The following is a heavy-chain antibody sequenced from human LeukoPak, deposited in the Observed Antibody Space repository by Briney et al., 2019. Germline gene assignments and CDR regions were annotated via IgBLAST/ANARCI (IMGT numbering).Heavy chain of an antibody. CDR1: GYTFTSYY. V-gene: IGHV1-46*01. J-gene: IGHJ4*02. CDR3: ARDSHDTSGYPGY. Sequence: ASVKVSCKASGYTFTSYYMHWVRQAPGQGLEWMGIINPSGGSTSYAPKFQGRVTMTRDTSTSTVYMDLRSLRSEDTAVYDCARDSHDTSGYPGYWGQGTLVTVSS. D-gene: IGHD3-22*01. CDR2: INPSGGST.